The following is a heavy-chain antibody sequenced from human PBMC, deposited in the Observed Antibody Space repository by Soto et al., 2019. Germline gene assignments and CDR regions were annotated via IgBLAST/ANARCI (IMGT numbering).Heavy chain of an antibody. J-gene: IGHJ3*02. CDR3: ARVPERHNRNRHDAFDI. D-gene: IGHD1-20*01. Sequence: SETLSLTCAVYGGSFSGYYWSWIRQPPGKGLEWIGEINHSGSTNYNPSLKSRVTISVDTSKNQFSLKLSSVTAADTAVYYCARVPERHNRNRHDAFDIWGQGTMVPVS. V-gene: IGHV4-34*01. CDR1: GGSFSGYY. CDR2: INHSGST.